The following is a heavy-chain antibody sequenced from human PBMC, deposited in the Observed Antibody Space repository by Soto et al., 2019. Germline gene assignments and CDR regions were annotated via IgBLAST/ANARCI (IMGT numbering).Heavy chain of an antibody. CDR2: ISGSSGNT. CDR3: AKDLEDIVVESTAPR. Sequence: PGGSLRLSCAASGFTFSSYAMSWVRQAPGKGLEWVSTISGSSGNTYYADSVKGRFTISRDNSKNTLYLQMNSLRAEDTAVYYCAKDLEDIVVESTAPRWGQGTLVTVSS. V-gene: IGHV3-23*01. CDR1: GFTFSSYA. D-gene: IGHD2-2*01. J-gene: IGHJ4*02.